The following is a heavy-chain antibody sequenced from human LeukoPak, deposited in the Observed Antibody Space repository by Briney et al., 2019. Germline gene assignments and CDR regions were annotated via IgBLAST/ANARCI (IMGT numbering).Heavy chain of an antibody. CDR1: GFTFRRYW. CDR3: ASPFRGVDY. Sequence: GGSLRPSCAAPGFTFRRYWVHWVRQGPGKGLVWVSSIYSDGSRTNYADSVKGRFTISRDNAKNTLYLQMNSLRAEDTAVYYCASPFRGVDYWGQGTLVTVSS. D-gene: IGHD1-26*01. V-gene: IGHV3-74*01. CDR2: IYSDGSRT. J-gene: IGHJ4*02.